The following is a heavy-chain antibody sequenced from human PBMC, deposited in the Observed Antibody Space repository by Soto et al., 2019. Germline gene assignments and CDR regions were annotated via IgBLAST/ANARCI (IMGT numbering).Heavy chain of an antibody. Sequence: DVQLVESGGGLVQPGRSLRLSCAASGFTFDDYAVHWVRQAPGKGLEWVSGISGNSGSIGYADSVKGRFTISRDNAKNSLYLEMDSLRAEDTSLYYCAKARTHYYYGMDVWGQGTTVTVSS. CDR3: AKARTHYYYGMDV. CDR1: GFTFDDYA. V-gene: IGHV3-9*01. J-gene: IGHJ6*02. CDR2: ISGNSGSI.